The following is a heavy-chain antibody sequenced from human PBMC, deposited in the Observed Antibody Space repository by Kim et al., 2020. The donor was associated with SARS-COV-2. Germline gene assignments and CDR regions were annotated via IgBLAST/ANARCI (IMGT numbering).Heavy chain of an antibody. CDR3: ARVSSYYYYGMDV. CDR2: IYYSGST. V-gene: IGHV4-30-4*01. Sequence: SETLSLTCTVSGGSISSGDYYWSWIRQPPGKGLEWIGYIYYSGSTYYNPSLKSRVTISVDTSKKQFSLKLSSVTAADTAVYYCARVSSYYYYGMDVWGQGTTVTVSS. CDR1: GGSISSGDYY. J-gene: IGHJ6*02.